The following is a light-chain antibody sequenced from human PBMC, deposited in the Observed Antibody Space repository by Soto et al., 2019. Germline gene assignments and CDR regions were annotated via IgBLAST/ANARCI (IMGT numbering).Light chain of an antibody. CDR1: SRDVGYYNL. J-gene: IGLJ1*01. CDR3: CSYAGSGALGV. CDR2: EVT. Sequence: QSVLTQPASVSGSPGQSITISCTGTSRDVGYYNLVSWFRQHPGNAPKLINYEVTKRPSGVSDRFSGSKSGNTASLTISGLQPEDEADYYCCSYAGSGALGVFGAGTKVTVL. V-gene: IGLV2-23*02.